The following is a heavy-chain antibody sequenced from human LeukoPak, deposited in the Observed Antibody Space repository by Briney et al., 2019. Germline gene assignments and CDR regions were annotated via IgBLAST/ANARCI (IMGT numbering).Heavy chain of an antibody. CDR1: GFIVTNY. CDR2: IYTDGTT. J-gene: IGHJ6*03. V-gene: IGHV3-66*01. D-gene: IGHD1-26*01. CDR3: AGYGGSYPYYMDV. Sequence: TGGSLRLSCAASGFIVTNYMTWVRPAPGKGLEWVSVIYTDGTTYYADSVKGRFTISRDNSKNTLYLQMNSLRGEDTAAYYCAGYGGSYPYYMDVWGKGTTVTMSS.